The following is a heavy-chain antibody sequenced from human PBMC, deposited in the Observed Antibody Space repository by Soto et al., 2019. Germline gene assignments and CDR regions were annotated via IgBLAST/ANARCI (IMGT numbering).Heavy chain of an antibody. CDR3: ATGATTDYYYYYGMDV. J-gene: IGHJ6*02. CDR2: IYYSGST. D-gene: IGHD1-26*01. CDR1: GGSISSSSYY. V-gene: IGHV4-39*01. Sequence: QLQLQESGPGLVKPSETLSLTCTVSGGSISSSSYYWGWIRQPPGKGLEWIGSIYYSGSTYYNPPLKSRVTTSVDTSKNQFSLKLSSVTAADTAVYYCATGATTDYYYYYGMDVWGQGTTVTVSS.